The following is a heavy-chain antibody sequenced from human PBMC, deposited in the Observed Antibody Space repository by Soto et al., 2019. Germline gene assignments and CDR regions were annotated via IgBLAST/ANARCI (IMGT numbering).Heavy chain of an antibody. CDR1: GDSVNNNDFY. D-gene: IGHD3-3*01. CDR2: IFYSGTS. CDR3: ARLDFRSGYYGGRFDP. V-gene: IGHV4-39*01. J-gene: IGHJ5*02. Sequence: QVHLQESGPGLVKPSETLSLTCTVSGDSVNNNDFYWARIRQPPGKGLEWVVTIFYSGTSYHNPSHKGRVTASVDRSENQFSLKLTSVTASDTAVYYFARLDFRSGYYGGRFDPWGQGTLVTVSS.